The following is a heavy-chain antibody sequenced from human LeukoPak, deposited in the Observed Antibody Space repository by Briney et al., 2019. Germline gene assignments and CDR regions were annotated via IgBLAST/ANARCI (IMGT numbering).Heavy chain of an antibody. J-gene: IGHJ4*02. CDR1: GYTFTSYG. D-gene: IGHD2-15*01. CDR3: ARDCSGGSCYSDFDY. V-gene: IGHV1-18*01. Sequence: ASVKVSCKASGYTFTSYGISWVRQAPGQGLEWMGWISAYNGNTNYAQKLQGRVTMTTDTSTSTAYMKLRSLRSDDTAVYYCARDCSGGSCYSDFDYWGQGTLVTVSS. CDR2: ISAYNGNT.